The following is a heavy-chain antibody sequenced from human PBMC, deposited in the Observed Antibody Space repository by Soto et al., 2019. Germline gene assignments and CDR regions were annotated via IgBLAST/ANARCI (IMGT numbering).Heavy chain of an antibody. D-gene: IGHD3-10*02. CDR1: GFTFRNYG. V-gene: IGHV3-33*01. J-gene: IGHJ5*02. Sequence: QVQLVESGGGVVQPGRSLRLSCAASGFTFRNYGRHWVRQAPGKGLEWLAVIWYDGSNKYYVDSVKGRFTISRDNSKNTLYLQMNSLRAEDTAVYYCARDVRSRRYDLWGQGTLVTVSS. CDR2: IWYDGSNK. CDR3: ARDVRSRRYDL.